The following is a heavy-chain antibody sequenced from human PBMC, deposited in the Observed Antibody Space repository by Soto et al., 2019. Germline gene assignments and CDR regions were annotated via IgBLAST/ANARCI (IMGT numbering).Heavy chain of an antibody. CDR1: GYTFTDYY. Sequence: AVKVSCRASGYTFTDYYMHWVRHAHGQGLEWMGWINPNSGGPISAQKFQGRVTMTRDTSISTAYLELSSLRAEDTAVYYCARDRRWQTIRPDYYYYGMDVWGQGTTVTVSS. CDR3: ARDRRWQTIRPDYYYYGMDV. CDR2: INPNSGGP. V-gene: IGHV1-2*02. J-gene: IGHJ6*02.